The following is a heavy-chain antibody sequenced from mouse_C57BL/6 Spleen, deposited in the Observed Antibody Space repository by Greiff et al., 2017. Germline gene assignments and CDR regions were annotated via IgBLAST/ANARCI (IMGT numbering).Heavy chain of an antibody. CDR2: INPNNGGT. Sequence: VQLQQSGPELVKPGASVKISCKASGYTFTDYYMNWVKQSHGKSLEWIGDINPNNGGTSYNQKFKGKATLTVDKSSSTAYMELRSLTSEDSAVYYCAHYSRFAYWGQGTLVTVSA. CDR3: AHYSRFAY. D-gene: IGHD2-5*01. V-gene: IGHV1-26*01. CDR1: GYTFTDYY. J-gene: IGHJ3*01.